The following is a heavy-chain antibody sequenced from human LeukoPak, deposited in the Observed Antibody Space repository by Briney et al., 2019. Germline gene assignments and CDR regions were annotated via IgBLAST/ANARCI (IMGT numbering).Heavy chain of an antibody. CDR2: ISSSDSTI. D-gene: IGHD1-1*01. V-gene: IGHV3-11*01. Sequence: PGGSLRLSCAASGFTFSDYYMSWIRQAPGKGLEWDSYISSSDSTIYYADSVKGRFTISRDNAKNSLYLQMNSLRAEDTAVYYCARDPSLGLEPSGLDIWGQGTMVTVSS. CDR3: ARDPSLGLEPSGLDI. J-gene: IGHJ3*02. CDR1: GFTFSDYY.